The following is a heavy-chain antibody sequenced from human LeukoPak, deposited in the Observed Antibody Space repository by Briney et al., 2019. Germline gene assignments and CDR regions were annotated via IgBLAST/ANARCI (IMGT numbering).Heavy chain of an antibody. CDR1: GFTFSSYG. J-gene: IGHJ6*02. V-gene: IGHV3-30*18. Sequence: GRSLRLSCAASGFTFSSYGMHWVRQAPGKGLEWVAVISYDGSNKYYADSVKGRFTISRDNSKNTLYLQMNSLRAEDTAVYYCAKDRGGYSLKYYYGMDVWGQGTLVTVSS. CDR3: AKDRGGYSLKYYYGMDV. D-gene: IGHD5-18*01. CDR2: ISYDGSNK.